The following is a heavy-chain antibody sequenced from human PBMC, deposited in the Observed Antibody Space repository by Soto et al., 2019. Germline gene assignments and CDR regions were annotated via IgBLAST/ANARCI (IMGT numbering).Heavy chain of an antibody. D-gene: IGHD2-2*01. CDR1: VDSVSSNSAA. CDR2: TYYRSKWYN. V-gene: IGHV6-1*01. Sequence: SQTLSLPFAISVDSVSSNSAAWNWIRPSPSRGLEWLGRTYYRSKWYNDYAVSVKSRITINPDTSKNQFSLQLNSVTPEDTAVYYCARVLCSSTSCSNYYYYMDVWGKGTTVTVSS. CDR3: ARVLCSSTSCSNYYYYMDV. J-gene: IGHJ6*03.